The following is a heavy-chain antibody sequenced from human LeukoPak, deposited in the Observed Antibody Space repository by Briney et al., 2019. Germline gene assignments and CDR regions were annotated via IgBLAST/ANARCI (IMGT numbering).Heavy chain of an antibody. D-gene: IGHD2-21*02. V-gene: IGHV4-39*01. CDR1: GGSISSSSYY. CDR2: IYYSGST. Sequence: PSETLSLTCTVSGGSISSSSYYWGWIRQPPGKGLEWIGGIYYSGSTYYNPSLKSRVTISVDTSKNQFSLKLSSVTAADTAVYYCARQSGDWAYYFDYWGQGTLVTVSS. CDR3: ARQSGDWAYYFDY. J-gene: IGHJ4*02.